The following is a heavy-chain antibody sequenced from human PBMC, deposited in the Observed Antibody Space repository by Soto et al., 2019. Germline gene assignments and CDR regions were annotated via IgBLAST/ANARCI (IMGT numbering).Heavy chain of an antibody. D-gene: IGHD1-26*01. Sequence: QVQLVESGGGVVQPGRSLRLSCAASGFTFSTYGMKWVRQAPGKGLEWVAVISSDGNEEYYADSVKGRFRISRDNSKNTLYLEMSSVRAEDTALYYCGKVTWERLGWFDSWGQGTLVTVSS. J-gene: IGHJ5*01. CDR1: GFTFSTYG. V-gene: IGHV3-30*18. CDR2: ISSDGNEE. CDR3: GKVTWERLGWFDS.